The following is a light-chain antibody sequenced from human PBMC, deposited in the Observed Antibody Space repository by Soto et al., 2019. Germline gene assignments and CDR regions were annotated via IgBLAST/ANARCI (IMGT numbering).Light chain of an antibody. CDR2: ASS. J-gene: IGKJ5*01. CDR1: HGIRND. Sequence: DIQMTQSPSSLSASVGDRVTITCRASHGIRNDLCCYQQKPGKAPKRLIYASSSLQSGVPSRFSGSGSGTEFTLTISSLQPEDFATYYCLQHNSYPNTFGQGTRLEIK. CDR3: LQHNSYPNT. V-gene: IGKV1-17*01.